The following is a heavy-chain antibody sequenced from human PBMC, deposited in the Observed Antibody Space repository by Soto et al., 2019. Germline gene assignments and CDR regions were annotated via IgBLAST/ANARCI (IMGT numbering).Heavy chain of an antibody. CDR2: ISGSGGST. Sequence: GGSLRLSCAASGFTFSSYAMSWVRQAPGKGLEWVSAISGSGGSTYYADSVKGRFTISRDNSKNTLYLQMNSLRAEDTAVYYCAKKGGPAAMGKRAYYYYYMDVWGKGTTVTVSS. CDR1: GFTFSSYA. D-gene: IGHD2-2*01. J-gene: IGHJ6*03. CDR3: AKKGGPAAMGKRAYYYYYMDV. V-gene: IGHV3-23*01.